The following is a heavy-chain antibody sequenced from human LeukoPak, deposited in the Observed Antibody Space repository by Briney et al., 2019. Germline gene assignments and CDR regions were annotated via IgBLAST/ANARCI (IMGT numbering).Heavy chain of an antibody. J-gene: IGHJ4*02. CDR3: ARDQGTITGTTPSAV. CDR1: GYTFTSYG. D-gene: IGHD1-20*01. V-gene: IGHV1-18*01. CDR2: ISAYNGNT. Sequence: GASVKVSCKASGYTFTSYGISWVRQAPGQGLEWMGWISAYNGNTNYAQKLQGRVTMTTDTSTSTAYMELRSLRSDDTAVYYCARDQGTITGTTPSAVWGQGTLVTVSS.